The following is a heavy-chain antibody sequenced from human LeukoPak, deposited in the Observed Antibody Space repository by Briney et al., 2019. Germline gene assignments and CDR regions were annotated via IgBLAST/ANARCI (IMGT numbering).Heavy chain of an antibody. CDR1: GGSISSSSYY. CDR3: ARHVRKDYYDSSGYQRFDP. D-gene: IGHD3-22*01. CDR2: IYYSGST. J-gene: IGHJ5*02. Sequence: SETLSLTCTVSGGSISSSSYYWGWIRQPPGKGLEWIGSIYYSGSTYYNPSLKSRVTISVDTSKNQFSLKLSSVTAADTAVYYCARHVRKDYYDSSGYQRFDPWGQGTLVTVSS. V-gene: IGHV4-39*01.